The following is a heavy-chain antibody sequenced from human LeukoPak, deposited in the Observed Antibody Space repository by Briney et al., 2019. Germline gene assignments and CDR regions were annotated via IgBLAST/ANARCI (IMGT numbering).Heavy chain of an antibody. J-gene: IGHJ5*02. D-gene: IGHD3-10*01. V-gene: IGHV4-30-2*01. CDR1: DGSISSGGYS. CDR2: IYHSGST. CDR3: ARGRYYYGSGSPPFDP. Sequence: PSETLSLTCAVSDGSISSGGYSWSWIRQPPGKGLEWIGYIYHSGSTYYNPSLKSRVTISVDRSKNQFSLKLSSVTAADTAVYYCARGRYYYGSGSPPFDPWGQGTLVTVSS.